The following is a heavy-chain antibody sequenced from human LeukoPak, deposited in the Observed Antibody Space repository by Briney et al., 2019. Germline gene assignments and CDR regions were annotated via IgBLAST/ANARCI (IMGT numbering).Heavy chain of an antibody. Sequence: QPGGSLRLSCAASGFTFSSYAMICVRQAPGKGLEWVSAISGSGGSTYYADSVKGRFTISRDNSKNTLYLQMNSLRAEDTAVYYCAKAQGAPYYDILTGPDYWGQGTLVTVSS. J-gene: IGHJ4*02. V-gene: IGHV3-23*01. CDR3: AKAQGAPYYDILTGPDY. CDR2: ISGSGGST. D-gene: IGHD3-9*01. CDR1: GFTFSSYA.